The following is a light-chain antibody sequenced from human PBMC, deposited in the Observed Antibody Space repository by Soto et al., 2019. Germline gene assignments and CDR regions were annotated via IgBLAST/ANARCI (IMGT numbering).Light chain of an antibody. CDR2: GAS. Sequence: EIVMTQSPATLSVSPGERATLSCRAGQSVSSNLAWYQQKPGQAPRLLIYGASTRATAIPARFSGSGSGTEFTLTISSLQSEDFAVYYCEQYNNWPHAFGGGTKVDI. CDR3: EQYNNWPHA. V-gene: IGKV3-15*01. CDR1: QSVSSN. J-gene: IGKJ4*01.